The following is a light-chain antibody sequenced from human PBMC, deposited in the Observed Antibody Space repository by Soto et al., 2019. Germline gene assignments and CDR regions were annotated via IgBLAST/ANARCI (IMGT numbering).Light chain of an antibody. CDR1: SSDVGGYNH. CDR2: EVN. J-gene: IGLJ1*01. Sequence: QSALTQPASVSGSPGQSITISCTGTSSDVGGYNHVSWYQQHPGKAPKLIIYEVNNRPSEVSNRFSGSKSGNTASLTISGLQPEDEADYYCNSYTNRYTFVLGTGTKVTVL. V-gene: IGLV2-14*01. CDR3: NSYTNRYTFV.